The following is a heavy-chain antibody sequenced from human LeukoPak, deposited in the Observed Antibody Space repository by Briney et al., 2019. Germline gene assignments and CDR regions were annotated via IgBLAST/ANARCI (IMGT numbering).Heavy chain of an antibody. D-gene: IGHD1-26*01. CDR1: GYSISSGYY. Sequence: SETLSLTCTVSGYSISSGYYWGWLRQPPGKGREWNGSIYHSASTYYNPSLKSRVTISVDTSKNQFSLKLSSVTAADTAVYYCARLAGATPFDYWGQGTLVTVSS. CDR2: IYHSAST. V-gene: IGHV4-38-2*02. CDR3: ARLAGATPFDY. J-gene: IGHJ4*02.